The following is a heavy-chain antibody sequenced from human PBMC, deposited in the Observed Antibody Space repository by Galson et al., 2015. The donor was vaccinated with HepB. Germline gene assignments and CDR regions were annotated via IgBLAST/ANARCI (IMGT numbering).Heavy chain of an antibody. V-gene: IGHV3-48*01. Sequence: SLRLSCAASGFTFSNYGMNWVRQAPGKGLEWVSYISSSSSTIYYADSVKGRFTISRDNAKNSLYLQMNSLRAEDTAVYYCASKSDYQPLLYWDYDYYYMYVWGKETTVTVSS. CDR2: ISSSSSTI. CDR3: ASKSDYQPLLYWDYDYYYMYV. D-gene: IGHD2-2*02. CDR1: GFTFSNYG. J-gene: IGHJ6*03.